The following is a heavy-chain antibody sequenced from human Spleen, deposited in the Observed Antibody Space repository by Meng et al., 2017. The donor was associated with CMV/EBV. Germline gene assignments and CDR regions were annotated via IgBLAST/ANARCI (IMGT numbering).Heavy chain of an antibody. CDR3: AKGGGQTAGPCDY. CDR1: AYILTYNY. CDR2: INHSGGIK. V-gene: IGHV1-46*01. J-gene: IGHJ4*02. Sequence: KASAYILTYNYIHWVRQAPGQGLEWMGVINHSGGIKNYAQKFQGRVTITRDTSTSTVYMDLSSLRSEDTAVFYCAKGGGQTAGPCDYWGQGTLVTVSS. D-gene: IGHD6-13*01.